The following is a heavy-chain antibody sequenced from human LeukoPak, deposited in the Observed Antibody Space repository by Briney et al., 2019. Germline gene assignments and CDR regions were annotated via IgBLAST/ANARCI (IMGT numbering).Heavy chain of an antibody. CDR3: AMRYYYDSSGYPDAFDI. V-gene: IGHV1-46*01. D-gene: IGHD3-22*01. CDR2: INPSGHTT. CDR1: GFTFTSFY. Sequence: ASVKISCKASGFTFTSFYMHWVRQAPGQGLEWMGIINPSGHTTDYAQKFQGRVTITRNTSISTAYMELSSLRSEDTAVYYCAMRYYYDSSGYPDAFDIWGQGTMVTVSS. J-gene: IGHJ3*02.